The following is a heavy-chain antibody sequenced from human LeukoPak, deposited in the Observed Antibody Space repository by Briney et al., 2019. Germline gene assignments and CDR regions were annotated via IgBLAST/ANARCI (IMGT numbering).Heavy chain of an antibody. V-gene: IGHV3-23*01. CDR2: ISGSGGST. D-gene: IGHD3-22*01. CDR3: AKGRYYYDNSDAFEI. Sequence: PGGSLRLSCAASGFTFSSYAMSWVRQAPGKGLEWVSAISGSGGSTYYADSMKGRFTISRDNSKNTLYLQMNSLRAEDTAVYHCAKGRYYYDNSDAFEIWGQGTMVTVSS. CDR1: GFTFSSYA. J-gene: IGHJ3*02.